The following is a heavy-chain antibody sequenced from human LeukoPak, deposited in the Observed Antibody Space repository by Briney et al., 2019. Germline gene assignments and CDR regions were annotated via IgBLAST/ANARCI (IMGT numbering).Heavy chain of an antibody. V-gene: IGHV4-39*01. D-gene: IGHD1-1*01. Sequence: PSETLSLTCIVSGGSISSSSYYWGWIRQPPGKGLEWIGSTYYSGSTYYNPSLKSRVTISVDTSKNQFSLKLTSVTAADTAVYYCARHPRPSSDDNYFDYWGQGTLVTVSS. CDR1: GGSISSSSYY. CDR3: ARHPRPSSDDNYFDY. CDR2: TYYSGST. J-gene: IGHJ4*02.